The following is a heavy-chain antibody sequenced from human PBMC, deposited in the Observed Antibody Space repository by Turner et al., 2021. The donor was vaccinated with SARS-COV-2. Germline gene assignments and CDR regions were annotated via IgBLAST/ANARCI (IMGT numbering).Heavy chain of an antibody. CDR2: IYYGGST. J-gene: IGHJ5*02. CDR1: GGSISSNGYY. D-gene: IGHD6-19*01. CDR3: SRRGLAVAAT. Sequence: QLQLQESGPGLVKPSETLSLTCPVSGGSISSNGYYWGWFRQPPGKGLEWIGSIYYGGSTYFNPSFKRRATISADMPKNQFSLRLTSLTAADTAVYSCSRRGLAVAATWGQGTLVTVSS. V-gene: IGHV4-39*01.